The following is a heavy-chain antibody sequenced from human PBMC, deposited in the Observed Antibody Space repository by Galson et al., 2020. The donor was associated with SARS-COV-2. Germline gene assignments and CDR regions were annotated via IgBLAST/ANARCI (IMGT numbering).Heavy chain of an antibody. D-gene: IGHD2-15*01. CDR1: GFTFSYYS. Sequence: TGGSLRLSCAASGFTFSYYSMNWVRQAPGKGLEWVSYISSRSSTIYYADSVKGRFTISRDNAKNSLYLQMNSLRGEDTAVYYCARDGCSGCDCYSYGMDVWGQGTTVAVSS. V-gene: IGHV3-48*01. J-gene: IGHJ6*02. CDR3: ARDGCSGCDCYSYGMDV. CDR2: ISSRSSTI.